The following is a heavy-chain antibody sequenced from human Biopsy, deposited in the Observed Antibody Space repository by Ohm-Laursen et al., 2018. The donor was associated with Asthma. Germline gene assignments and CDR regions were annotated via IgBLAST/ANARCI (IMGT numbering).Heavy chain of an antibody. J-gene: IGHJ3*02. Sequence: ASVKVSCKASGYNFISFAIHWVRQAPGQRLEWMGWINAGNGNTKYSQKFQGRVSITRDTSASTAYMELTSLRSEDTAAYYCARTYYDFLTGQVKDAFGIWGQGTTVTVSS. CDR2: INAGNGNT. CDR3: ARTYYDFLTGQVKDAFGI. D-gene: IGHD3-9*01. V-gene: IGHV1-3*01. CDR1: GYNFISFA.